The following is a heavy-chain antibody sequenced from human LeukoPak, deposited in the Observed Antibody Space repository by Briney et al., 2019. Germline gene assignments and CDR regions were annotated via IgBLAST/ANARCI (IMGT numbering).Heavy chain of an antibody. D-gene: IGHD5-18*01. CDR2: IYTSGNS. V-gene: IGHV4-61*02. J-gene: IGHJ3*02. Sequence: SETLSLTCTVSGGSISSGSYYWSWIRQPAGKGLEWIGRIYTSGNSNYNPSLKSRVTISVDASKNQFSLKLSSVTAADTALYYCAREERGSSYGWAFDIWGQGTMLTVSS. CDR3: AREERGSSYGWAFDI. CDR1: GGSISSGSYY.